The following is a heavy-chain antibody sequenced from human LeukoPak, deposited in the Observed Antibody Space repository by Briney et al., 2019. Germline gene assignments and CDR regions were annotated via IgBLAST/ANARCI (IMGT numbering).Heavy chain of an antibody. D-gene: IGHD1-1*01. V-gene: IGHV4-30-4*08. CDR2: IYYSGST. CDR3: ARERGDLSHFDY. Sequence: ASQTLSLTCTVSGGSISSGDYYWSWIRQPPGKGLEWIGYIYYSGSTYYNPSLKSRVTISVDTSKNQFSLKLSSVTAADTAVYYCARERGDLSHFDYWGQGTLVTVSS. CDR1: GGSISSGDYY. J-gene: IGHJ4*02.